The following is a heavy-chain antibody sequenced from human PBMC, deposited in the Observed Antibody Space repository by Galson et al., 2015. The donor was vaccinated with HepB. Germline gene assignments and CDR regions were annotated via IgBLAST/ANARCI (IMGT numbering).Heavy chain of an antibody. CDR2: IDPSDSYT. Sequence: QSGAEVKKPGESLRISCKGSGYSFTSYWISWVRQMPGKGLEWMGRIDPSDSYTNYSPSFQGHVTISADKSISTAYLQWSSLKASDTAMYYCAISGGYYDSSGPLDYWGQGTLVTVSS. J-gene: IGHJ4*02. CDR1: GYSFTSYW. V-gene: IGHV5-10-1*01. CDR3: AISGGYYDSSGPLDY. D-gene: IGHD3-22*01.